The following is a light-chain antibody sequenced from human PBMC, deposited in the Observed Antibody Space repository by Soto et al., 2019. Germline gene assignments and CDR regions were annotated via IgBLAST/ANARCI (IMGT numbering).Light chain of an antibody. CDR2: AAS. CDR3: QQYNNWIT. Sequence: EIVMTQSPATLSVSPGERAILSCRASQSISINLAWYQQKPGQAPRLLIYAASNRATGVPARFSGSWSGTEFTLTISSLQSEDFAVYYCQQYNNWITFGQGNDWR. CDR1: QSISIN. J-gene: IGKJ5*01. V-gene: IGKV3-15*01.